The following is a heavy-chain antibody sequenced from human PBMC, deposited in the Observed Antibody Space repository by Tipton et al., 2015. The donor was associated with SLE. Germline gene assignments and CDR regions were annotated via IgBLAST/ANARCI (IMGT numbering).Heavy chain of an antibody. Sequence: TLSLTCTVSGGSISSYYWSWIRQPPGKGLEWIGYIYYSGSTNYNPSLKSRVTISVDTSKNQFSLKLSPVTAAATAVYYCARGRVATAYYFDYWGQGTLVTVSS. J-gene: IGHJ4*02. CDR1: GGSISSYY. D-gene: IGHD5-12*01. CDR2: IYYSGST. CDR3: ARGRVATAYYFDY. V-gene: IGHV4-59*12.